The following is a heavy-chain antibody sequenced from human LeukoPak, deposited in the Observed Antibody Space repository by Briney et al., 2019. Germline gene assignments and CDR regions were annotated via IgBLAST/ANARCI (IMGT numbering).Heavy chain of an antibody. V-gene: IGHV3-7*01. Sequence: PGGSLRLSCAASGFTFSSYWMHWVRQAPGKGLEWVANIKQDGSEKYYVDSVKGRFTISRDNAKNSLYLQMNSLRAEDTAVYYCARDDSPTYYYDSSSDSYNWFDPWGQGTLVTVSS. CDR2: IKQDGSEK. CDR3: ARDDSPTYYYDSSSDSYNWFDP. D-gene: IGHD3-22*01. CDR1: GFTFSSYW. J-gene: IGHJ5*02.